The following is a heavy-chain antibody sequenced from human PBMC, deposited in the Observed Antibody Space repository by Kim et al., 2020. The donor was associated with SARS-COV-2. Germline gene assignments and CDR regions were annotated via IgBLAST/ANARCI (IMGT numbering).Heavy chain of an antibody. J-gene: IGHJ3*01. CDR1: GFTFSSYS. D-gene: IGHD2-21*02. CDR3: ARYPSYCGGDCYSNDAF. Sequence: GGSLRLTCAASGFTFSSYSMNWVRQAPGKGLEWVSSISRSSSYINYADSVKGRFTISRDNAKNSLYLQMNSLIAEDTAVYYCARYPSYCGGDCYSNDAF. CDR2: ISRSSSYI. V-gene: IGHV3-21*01.